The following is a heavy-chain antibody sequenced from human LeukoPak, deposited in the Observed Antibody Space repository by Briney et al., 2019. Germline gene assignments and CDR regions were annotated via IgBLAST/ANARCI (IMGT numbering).Heavy chain of an antibody. CDR3: ASASRRGVVPAATNYYYYYMDV. CDR2: INPSGGST. D-gene: IGHD2-2*01. Sequence: WMGIINPSGGSTSYAQKFQGRVTMTRDMSTSTVYMELSSLRSEDTAVYYCASASRRGVVPAATNYYYYYMDVWGKGTTVTVSS. V-gene: IGHV1-46*01. J-gene: IGHJ6*03.